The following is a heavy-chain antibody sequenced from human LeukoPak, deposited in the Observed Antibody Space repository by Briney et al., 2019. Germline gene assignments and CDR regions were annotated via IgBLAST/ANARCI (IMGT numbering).Heavy chain of an antibody. Sequence: PGGSLRLSCAASGFTFSSHGMHWVRQAPGKGLEWVAVISYDGSNKYYADSVKGRFTISRDNSKNTLYLQMNSLRAEDTAVYYCAKGAKDPWGQGTLVTVSS. CDR2: ISYDGSNK. J-gene: IGHJ5*02. V-gene: IGHV3-30*18. CDR3: AKGAKDP. CDR1: GFTFSSHG. D-gene: IGHD1-26*01.